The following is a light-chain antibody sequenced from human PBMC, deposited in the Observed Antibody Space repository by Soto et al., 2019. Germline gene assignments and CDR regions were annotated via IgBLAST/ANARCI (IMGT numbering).Light chain of an antibody. CDR2: GVT. CDR1: SSDIGAYNY. J-gene: IGLJ1*01. V-gene: IGLV2-14*01. CDR3: FSHRSGDSHV. Sequence: QSALTQPASVSGSPGQSITIPCTGTSSDIGAYNYVSWYQQYPGKAPKLMIYGVTNRPSGVSNRFSGSKTGNTASLTISGRQAEDEADYYCFSHRSGDSHVFGTGTKVTVL.